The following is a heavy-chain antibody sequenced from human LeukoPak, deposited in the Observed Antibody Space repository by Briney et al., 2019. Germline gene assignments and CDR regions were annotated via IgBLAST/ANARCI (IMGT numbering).Heavy chain of an antibody. CDR1: GFTVSSNY. V-gene: IGHV3-66*01. D-gene: IGHD6-13*01. CDR3: ANGRDPAAGDY. Sequence: PGGSLRLSCAASGFTVSSNYMSWVRQAPGKGLEWVSVIYSGGSTYYADSVKGRFTISRDNSKNTLYLQMNSLRAEDTAVYYCANGRDPAAGDYWGQGTLVTVSS. J-gene: IGHJ4*02. CDR2: IYSGGST.